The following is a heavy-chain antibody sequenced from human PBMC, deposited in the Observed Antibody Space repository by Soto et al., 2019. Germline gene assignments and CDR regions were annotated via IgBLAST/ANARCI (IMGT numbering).Heavy chain of an antibody. V-gene: IGHV3-23*01. CDR1: GFPFNSHA. CDR2: ISGSGDNR. D-gene: IGHD3-16*01. CDR3: AKDGAIKPS. J-gene: IGHJ4*02. Sequence: PGGSLRLSCAASGFPFNSHAMSWVRQAPGKGLEWVSFISGSGDNRFYVDSVKGRFTISRDISKNMLYLQMNSLRVEDTAVYYCAKDGAIKPSWGQGTLVTVSS.